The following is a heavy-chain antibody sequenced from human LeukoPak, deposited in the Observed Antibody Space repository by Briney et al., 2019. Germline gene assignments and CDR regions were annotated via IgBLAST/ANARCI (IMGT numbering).Heavy chain of an antibody. D-gene: IGHD2-2*01. Sequence: PGGSLRLSCTASGFTFSSYSMNWVRQAPGKGLEWVSSISSSSSYIYYADSVKGRFTISRDNAKNSLYLQMNSLRAEDTAFYYCAKDMGRRQQLLSWTFGMDVWGRGTTVTVSS. CDR1: GFTFSSYS. CDR3: AKDMGRRQQLLSWTFGMDV. J-gene: IGHJ6*02. CDR2: ISSSSSYI. V-gene: IGHV3-21*04.